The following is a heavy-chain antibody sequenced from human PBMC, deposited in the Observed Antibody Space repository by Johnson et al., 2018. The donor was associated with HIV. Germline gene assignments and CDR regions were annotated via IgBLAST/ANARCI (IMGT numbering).Heavy chain of an antibody. J-gene: IGHJ3*01. CDR1: GFTFSTYA. D-gene: IGHD2-8*01. V-gene: IGHV3-30*04. Sequence: HVQLVESGGGVVQPGRSLRLSCAASGFTFSTYAMHWVRQAPGKGLEWVAVISYDVSNKYYADSVKGRFTISRDNSKNTLYLQMNSLRAEDTALYYCAKDIWQYMYGAFDVWGQGTMVTVSS. CDR2: ISYDVSNK. CDR3: AKDIWQYMYGAFDV.